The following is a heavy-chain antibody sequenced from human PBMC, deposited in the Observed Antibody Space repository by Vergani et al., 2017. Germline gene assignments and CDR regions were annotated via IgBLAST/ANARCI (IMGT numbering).Heavy chain of an antibody. CDR1: GGSISSYY. Sequence: QVQLQESGPGLVKPSETLSLTCTVSGGSISSYYWSWFRQPPGKGLEWIGYIYYSGSTNSNPSLKSRVTISVDTSKNQFSLKLSSVTAADTAVYYCARALKGGPFDYWGQGTLVTVSS. CDR2: IYYSGST. V-gene: IGHV4-59*01. CDR3: ARALKGGPFDY. J-gene: IGHJ4*02. D-gene: IGHD3-16*01.